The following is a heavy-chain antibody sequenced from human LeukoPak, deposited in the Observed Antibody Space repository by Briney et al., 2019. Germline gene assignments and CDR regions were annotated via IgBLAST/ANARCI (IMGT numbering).Heavy chain of an antibody. Sequence: SVTVSCKASGGTFRSYAISWVRQAPGQGLEWMGGIIPIFGTANYAQKFQGRVTITTDESTSTAYMELSSLRSEDTAVYYCARVPLYDSSGYRLYYFDYWGQGTLVTVSS. CDR2: IIPIFGTA. V-gene: IGHV1-69*05. CDR1: GGTFRSYA. CDR3: ARVPLYDSSGYRLYYFDY. J-gene: IGHJ4*02. D-gene: IGHD3-22*01.